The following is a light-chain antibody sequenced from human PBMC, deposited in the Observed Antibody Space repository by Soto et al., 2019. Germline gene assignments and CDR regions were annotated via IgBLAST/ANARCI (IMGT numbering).Light chain of an antibody. V-gene: IGKV3-15*01. Sequence: EIVMTQSPGTLSVSPGERATLSCRASQSVRSNLAWYQQKSGQAPRLVIYGASTRATGVPARFSGSGFETEFTLTISSLQSEDFAVYYCQQYNNWPPITFGQGTRLEIK. CDR1: QSVRSN. CDR3: QQYNNWPPIT. CDR2: GAS. J-gene: IGKJ5*01.